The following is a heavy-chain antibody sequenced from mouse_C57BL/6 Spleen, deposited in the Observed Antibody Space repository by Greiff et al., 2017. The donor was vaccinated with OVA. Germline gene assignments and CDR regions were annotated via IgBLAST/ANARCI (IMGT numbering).Heavy chain of an antibody. J-gene: IGHJ2*01. Sequence: QVQLQQSGPELVKPGASVKISCKASGYAFSSSWMNWVKQRPGKGLEWIGRIYPGGGDTNYNGKFKGKATLTADKSSSTANMQLSSLTSEDSSVCFSASWGDYDGGYWGQGTTLTVSS. CDR3: ASWGDYDGGY. D-gene: IGHD2-4*01. CDR2: IYPGGGDT. V-gene: IGHV1-82*01. CDR1: GYAFSSSW.